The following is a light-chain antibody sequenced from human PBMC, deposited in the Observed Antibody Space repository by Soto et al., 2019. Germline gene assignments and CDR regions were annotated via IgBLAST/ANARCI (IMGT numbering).Light chain of an antibody. J-gene: IGKJ1*01. CDR3: QHYNRYS. CDR1: QSISNW. V-gene: IGKV1-5*01. CDR2: HAA. Sequence: DIQMTQSPSTLPASVGDRVTITCRASQSISNWLAWYQQKPGTAPKLLIYHAASLQSRVPSRFRGSGSGTEYTRTISCLQPNAFATYYCQHYNRYSFDQGTNVDIK.